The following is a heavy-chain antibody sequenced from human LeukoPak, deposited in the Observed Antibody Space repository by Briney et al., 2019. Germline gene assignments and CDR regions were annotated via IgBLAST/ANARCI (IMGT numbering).Heavy chain of an antibody. Sequence: SETLSLTCAVSGGSISSSNWWSWVRQPPGKGLEWIREIYHSGSTNYNPSLKSRVTISVDKSKNQFSLKLSSVTAADTAVYYCARRQGKLERRFDYWGQGTLVTVSS. CDR3: ARRQGKLERRFDY. J-gene: IGHJ4*02. D-gene: IGHD1-1*01. V-gene: IGHV4-4*02. CDR2: IYHSGST. CDR1: GGSISSSNW.